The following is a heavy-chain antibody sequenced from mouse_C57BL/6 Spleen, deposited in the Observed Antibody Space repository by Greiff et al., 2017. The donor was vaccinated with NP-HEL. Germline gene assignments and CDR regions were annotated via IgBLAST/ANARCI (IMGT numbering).Heavy chain of an antibody. D-gene: IGHD1-1*01. Sequence: LQESGAELVRPGASVKMSCKASGYTFTSYNMHWVKQTPRQGLEWIGAIYPGNGDTSYNQKFKGKATLTVDKSSSTAYMQLSSLTSEDSACYFCARGYYGSSPYWYFDVWGTGTTVTVSS. CDR3: ARGYYGSSPYWYFDV. J-gene: IGHJ1*03. CDR2: IYPGNGDT. CDR1: GYTFTSYN. V-gene: IGHV1-12*01.